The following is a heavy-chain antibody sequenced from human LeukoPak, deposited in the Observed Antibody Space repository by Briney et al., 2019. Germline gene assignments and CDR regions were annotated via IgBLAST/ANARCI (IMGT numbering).Heavy chain of an antibody. CDR3: ARYTTTGNAFDI. V-gene: IGHV3-48*01. D-gene: IGHD1-14*01. CDR2: ISSSSSTI. J-gene: IGHJ3*02. Sequence: PEGSLRLSCAASGFTFSSYSMNWVRQAPGKGLEWVSYISSSSSTIYYADSVKGRFTISRDNAKNSLYLQMNSLRAEDTAVYYCARYTTTGNAFDIWGQGTMVTVSS. CDR1: GFTFSSYS.